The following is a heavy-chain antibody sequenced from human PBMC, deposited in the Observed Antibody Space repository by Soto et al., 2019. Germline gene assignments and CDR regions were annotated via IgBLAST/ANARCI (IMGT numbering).Heavy chain of an antibody. CDR1: GGSISSGGYY. CDR2: IYYSGST. D-gene: IGHD2-21*02. Sequence: SETLSLTCTVSGGSISSGGYYWSWIRQHPGKGLEWIGYIYYSGSTYYNPSLKSRITISVDTSKNQFSLKLSSVTAADTAVYYCARSSSVVTAPWGQGTLVTVSS. V-gene: IGHV4-31*03. J-gene: IGHJ5*02. CDR3: ARSSSVVTAP.